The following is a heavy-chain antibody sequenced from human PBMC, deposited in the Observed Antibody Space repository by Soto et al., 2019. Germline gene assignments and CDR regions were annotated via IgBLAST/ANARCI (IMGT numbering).Heavy chain of an antibody. Sequence: ASVKVSCKASGYTFTSYGISWVRQAPGQGLEWMGWISAYNGNTNYAQKLQGRVTMTTDTSTSTAYMELRSLRSDDTAVYYCARDRGILWFGESLDYWGQGTLVTVSS. D-gene: IGHD3-10*01. CDR2: ISAYNGNT. CDR3: ARDRGILWFGESLDY. V-gene: IGHV1-18*04. J-gene: IGHJ4*02. CDR1: GYTFTSYG.